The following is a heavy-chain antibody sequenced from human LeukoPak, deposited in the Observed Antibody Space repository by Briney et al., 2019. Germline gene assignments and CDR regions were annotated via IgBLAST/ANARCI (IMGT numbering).Heavy chain of an antibody. CDR1: GSSISSYY. D-gene: IGHD2-2*01. CDR2: IYTSGST. J-gene: IGHJ3*02. Sequence: SSETLSLTCTVSGSSISSYYWSWIRQPAGKGLEWIGRIYTSGSTNYNPSPKSRVTMSVDTSKNQFSLKLSSVTAADTAVYYCARGVGCSSTSCYVAPPMIDAFDIWGQGTMVTVSS. V-gene: IGHV4-4*07. CDR3: ARGVGCSSTSCYVAPPMIDAFDI.